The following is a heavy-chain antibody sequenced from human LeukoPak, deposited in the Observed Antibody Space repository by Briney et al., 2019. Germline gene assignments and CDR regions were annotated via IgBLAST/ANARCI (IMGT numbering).Heavy chain of an antibody. CDR1: GGSINNYY. CDR2: IYYTGSA. D-gene: IGHD1-14*01. V-gene: IGHV4-59*01. CDR3: ARIAPGMSFDY. J-gene: IGHJ4*02. Sequence: SETLSLTCTVSGGSINNYYWTWIRQPPGKGLEWIGYIYYTGSANYNSSLQSRVTISVDTSNNHFSLKLNSVTAADTAVYYCARIAPGMSFDYWGQGTLATVSS.